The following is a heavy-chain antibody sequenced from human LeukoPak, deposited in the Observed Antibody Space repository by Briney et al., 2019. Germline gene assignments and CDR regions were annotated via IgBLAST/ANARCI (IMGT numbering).Heavy chain of an antibody. V-gene: IGHV4-59*08. Sequence: SETLSLTCTVSGGSISSYYWSWIRQPPGKGLEWIGYIYYSGSTNYNPSLKSRVTISVDTSKNQFSLKLSSVTAADTAVYYCARSYSSGFDYWGQGTLVTVSS. CDR1: GGSISSYY. CDR2: IYYSGST. CDR3: ARSYSSGFDY. D-gene: IGHD6-19*01. J-gene: IGHJ4*02.